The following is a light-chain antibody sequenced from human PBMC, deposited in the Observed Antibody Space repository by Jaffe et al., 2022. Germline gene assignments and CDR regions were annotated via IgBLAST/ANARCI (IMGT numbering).Light chain of an antibody. CDR1: QSVSSN. CDR2: GAF. J-gene: IGKJ1*01. V-gene: IGKV3-15*01. CDR3: QQYNKWPRT. Sequence: EIVMTQSPATLSVSPGERATLSCRASQSVSSNLAWYQQKPGQAPRLLIYGAFTRATGIPARFSGSGSETEFTLTISSLQSEDFAFYYCQQYNKWPRTFGQGTKVEIK.